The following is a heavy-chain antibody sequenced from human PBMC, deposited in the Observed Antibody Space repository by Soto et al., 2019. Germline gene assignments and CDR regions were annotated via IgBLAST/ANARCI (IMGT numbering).Heavy chain of an antibody. CDR2: ISSSSSTI. J-gene: IGHJ5*01. V-gene: IGHV3-48*02. D-gene: IGHD3-3*01. CDR1: GFTFSSYS. Sequence: GGSLRLSCAASGFTFSSYSMNWVRQAPGKGLEWVSYISSSSSTIYYADSVKGRFTISRDNAKNSLYLQMNSLRDEDTAVYYCAREGWGIFGVVETNWFDSWGQGTLVTVSS. CDR3: AREGWGIFGVVETNWFDS.